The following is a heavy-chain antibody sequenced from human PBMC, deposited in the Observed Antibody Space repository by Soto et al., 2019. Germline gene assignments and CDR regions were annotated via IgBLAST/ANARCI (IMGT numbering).Heavy chain of an antibody. CDR3: ASQGPYYDSSGYYYLDY. Sequence: SETLSLTCTVSGGSISSGGYYWSWIRQHPGKGLEWIGYIYYSGSTYYNPSLKSRVTISVDTSKNQFSLKLSSVTAADTAVYYCASQGPYYDSSGYYYLDYWGQGTLVTVSS. D-gene: IGHD3-22*01. J-gene: IGHJ4*02. V-gene: IGHV4-31*03. CDR2: IYYSGST. CDR1: GGSISSGGYY.